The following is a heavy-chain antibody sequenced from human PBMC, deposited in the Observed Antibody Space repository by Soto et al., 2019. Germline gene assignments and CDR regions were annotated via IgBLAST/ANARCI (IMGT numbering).Heavy chain of an antibody. J-gene: IGHJ5*02. Sequence: EVQLLESGGGLVQPGGSLRLSCEASGSIFSNYAMTWVRQAAGKGLEWVSSISGPGGSTYYAGSVQARFTISRDNSKNTLFLQMHSLRADDTALYFCARDERIAVAGTDTWGQGILVTVTS. CDR1: GSIFSNYA. CDR3: ARDERIAVAGTDT. D-gene: IGHD6-19*01. V-gene: IGHV3-23*01. CDR2: ISGPGGST.